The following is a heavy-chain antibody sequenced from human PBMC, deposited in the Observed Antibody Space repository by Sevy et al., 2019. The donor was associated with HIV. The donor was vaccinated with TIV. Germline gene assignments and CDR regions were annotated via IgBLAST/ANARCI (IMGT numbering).Heavy chain of an antibody. D-gene: IGHD1-7*01. V-gene: IGHV3-7*01. Sequence: GGSLRLSCAASGFTFSSCAMTWVRQAPGKGLEWVANIKHDGSVTYYADSVKGRFTLSRDDIKNSLSLQMNSLRAEDTAVYYCARGGPLVDGTLIPWGLDVWGQGTTVTVSS. J-gene: IGHJ6*02. CDR1: GFTFSSCA. CDR3: ARGGPLVDGTLIPWGLDV. CDR2: IKHDGSVT.